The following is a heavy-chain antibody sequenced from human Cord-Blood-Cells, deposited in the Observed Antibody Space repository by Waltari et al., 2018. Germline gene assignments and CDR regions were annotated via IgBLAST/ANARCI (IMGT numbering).Heavy chain of an antibody. CDR2: IYYSGST. Sequence: VQLQESGPGLVQPSETLSLTCTVSGGSISSYYWSWIRQPPGKGLEWIGYIYYSGSTNYNPSLKSRVTISVDTSKNQFSLKLSSVTAADTAVYYCARTLGNAVAFDIWGQGTMVTVSS. J-gene: IGHJ3*02. D-gene: IGHD7-27*01. CDR1: GGSISSYY. CDR3: ARTLGNAVAFDI. V-gene: IGHV4-59*08.